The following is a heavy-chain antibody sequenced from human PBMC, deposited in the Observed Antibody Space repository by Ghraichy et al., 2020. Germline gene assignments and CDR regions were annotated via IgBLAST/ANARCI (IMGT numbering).Heavy chain of an antibody. CDR1: GFIVSNNY. J-gene: IGHJ4*02. Sequence: GGSLRLSCAASGFIVSNNYMSWVRQAPGKGLEWVSVIYSGDSTYYADSVKGRFTISRHNSKNTLYLQMNSLRAEDTAVYYCARLTGTEDYWGQGTLVTVSS. D-gene: IGHD1-20*01. V-gene: IGHV3-53*04. CDR3: ARLTGTEDY. CDR2: IYSGDST.